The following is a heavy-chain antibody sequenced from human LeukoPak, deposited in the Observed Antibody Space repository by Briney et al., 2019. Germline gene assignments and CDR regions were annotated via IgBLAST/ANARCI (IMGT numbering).Heavy chain of an antibody. CDR1: GFTLSNYW. CDR3: ARAGVTNQLGETYWYFDL. D-gene: IGHD1-1*01. CDR2: IEKDGSAT. Sequence: PGGSLRLSCTASGFTLSNYWMSWVRQAPGKGLEWVAKIEKDGSATYYVDSMKGRFTLSRDNAANSLYLQMSNLGVEDTAVYSCARAGVTNQLGETYWYFDLWGRGTLATVSS. J-gene: IGHJ2*01. V-gene: IGHV3-7*01.